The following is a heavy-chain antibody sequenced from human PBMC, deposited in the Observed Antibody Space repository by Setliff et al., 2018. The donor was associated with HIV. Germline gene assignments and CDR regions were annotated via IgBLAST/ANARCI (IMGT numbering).Heavy chain of an antibody. D-gene: IGHD3-22*01. CDR2: IYHSGRA. V-gene: IGHV4-38-2*01. CDR1: GYSISSGYF. CDR3: ARLPSGYHYDSSDYYLRGFDI. Sequence: PSETLSLTCAVSGYSISSGYFWGWIRQPPGKGLEWIGSIYHSGRAYYNPSLKSRVTISIQTSKNQFSLKLTSVTAADTAVYYFARLPSGYHYDSSDYYLRGFDIWGPGTMVTVSS. J-gene: IGHJ3*02.